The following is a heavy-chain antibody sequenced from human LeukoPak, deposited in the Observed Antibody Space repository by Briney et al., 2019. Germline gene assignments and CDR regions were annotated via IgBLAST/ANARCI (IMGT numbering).Heavy chain of an antibody. CDR2: IYYSGST. V-gene: IGHV4-39*01. D-gene: IGHD3-22*01. Sequence: NTSETLSLTCAVSGGSVSSNSYYWGWIRQPPGKGLELIGNIYYSGSTNYNPSLKSRVTISLDTSKNEFSLKLRSVAAADTAVYYCARQFYYDSSGFDYWGQGTLVTVSS. J-gene: IGHJ4*02. CDR1: GGSVSSNSYY. CDR3: ARQFYYDSSGFDY.